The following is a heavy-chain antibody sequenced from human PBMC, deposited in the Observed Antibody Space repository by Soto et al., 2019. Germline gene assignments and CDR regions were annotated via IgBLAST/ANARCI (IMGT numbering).Heavy chain of an antibody. J-gene: IGHJ6*02. D-gene: IGHD6-13*01. CDR3: ARVLVGVAAAHYYGMDV. CDR2: ISGSGGST. V-gene: IGHV3-23*01. Sequence: PGGSLRLSCAASGFTFSSYAMSWVRQAPGKGLEWVSAISGSGGSTYYADSVKGRFTISRDNSKNTLYLQMNSLRAEDTAVYYCARVLVGVAAAHYYGMDVWGQGTTVTVSS. CDR1: GFTFSSYA.